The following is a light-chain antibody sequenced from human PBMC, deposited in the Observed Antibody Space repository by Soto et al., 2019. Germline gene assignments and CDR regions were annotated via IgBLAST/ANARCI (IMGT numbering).Light chain of an antibody. CDR3: QQYDNSPGT. CDR2: GAS. Sequence: EIVLTQSPGTLSLSPGDRATLSCRASQSVSSSYLAWYQQKPGQAPRLLIYGASSRATGTPDRFSGSGSGTDFTLTIRRLEPEDFAVYYCQQYDNSPGTFGGGTKVDIK. CDR1: QSVSSSY. J-gene: IGKJ4*01. V-gene: IGKV3-20*01.